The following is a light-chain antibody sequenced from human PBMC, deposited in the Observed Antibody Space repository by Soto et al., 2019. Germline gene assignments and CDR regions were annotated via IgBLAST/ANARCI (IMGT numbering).Light chain of an antibody. Sequence: EIVLTQSPATLSVSPGERATLSCRASQSVGSNFAWYQQKPGQAPRLLIFASSTRATGVPARFSGSGSGTEFTLTISSLQSEDFAVYYCQQYGDWPLTFGGGAKVVIE. CDR1: QSVGSN. CDR3: QQYGDWPLT. J-gene: IGKJ4*01. CDR2: ASS. V-gene: IGKV3-15*01.